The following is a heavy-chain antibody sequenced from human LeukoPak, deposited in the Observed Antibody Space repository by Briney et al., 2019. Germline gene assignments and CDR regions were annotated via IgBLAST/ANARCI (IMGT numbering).Heavy chain of an antibody. CDR3: TKAMATITGPFEY. D-gene: IGHD5-24*01. J-gene: IGHJ4*02. Sequence: PGGSLRLSCTVSGFIFSGYGMNWVRQAPGKGLEWVAVISFDGNNKYYADSVKGRFTISRDNSKNTPYVQMNSLRAEDTAIYYCTKAMATITGPFEYWGQGTLVAVSS. CDR1: GFIFSGYG. CDR2: ISFDGNNK. V-gene: IGHV3-30*18.